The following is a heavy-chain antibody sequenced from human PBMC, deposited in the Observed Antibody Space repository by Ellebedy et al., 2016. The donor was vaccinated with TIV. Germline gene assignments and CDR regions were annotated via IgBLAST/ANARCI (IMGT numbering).Heavy chain of an antibody. J-gene: IGHJ6*02. V-gene: IGHV3-21*01. D-gene: IGHD4-17*01. CDR1: GFTFSSYI. CDR3: ARPSTVTTPYYYGMDV. Sequence: GESLKISCAASGFTFSSYIMNWVRQAPGKGLEWVSSMSTSSTYIYYADSVKGRSTISRDNAKNSLFLQMNSLRAEDTAVYYCARPSTVTTPYYYGMDVWGQGTTVTVSS. CDR2: MSTSSTYI.